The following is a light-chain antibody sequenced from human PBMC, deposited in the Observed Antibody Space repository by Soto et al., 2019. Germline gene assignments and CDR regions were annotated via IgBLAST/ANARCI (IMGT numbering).Light chain of an antibody. Sequence: DIQMTRSPSTLSASVGDRVTITCRASQSISRWLAWYQHKPGKAPKILIYDASNLESGVPSRFSGSGSGTVFTLTISSMKPDDFATYYCQQYNTFWTFGQGTKVDIK. J-gene: IGKJ1*01. V-gene: IGKV1-5*01. CDR2: DAS. CDR3: QQYNTFWT. CDR1: QSISRW.